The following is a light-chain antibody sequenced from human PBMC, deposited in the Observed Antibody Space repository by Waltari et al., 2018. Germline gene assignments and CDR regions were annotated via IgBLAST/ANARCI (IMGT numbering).Light chain of an antibody. J-gene: IGKJ2*01. CDR1: HGLVDSDGHTY. V-gene: IGKV2-30*01. Sequence: DVVMTQSPLPLPVTPGQPASTSCRSSHGLVDSDGHTYLNSFQQRPGHSPRRLIYEVSNRDSGVPDRFSGSGSGTDFTLKITRVEAEDVGVYFCMQGTHWPYTFGRGTNLEIK. CDR2: EVS. CDR3: MQGTHWPYT.